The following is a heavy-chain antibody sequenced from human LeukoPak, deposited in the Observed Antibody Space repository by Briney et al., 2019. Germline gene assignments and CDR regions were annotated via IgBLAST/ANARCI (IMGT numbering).Heavy chain of an antibody. CDR1: GFTFSDYY. V-gene: IGHV3-11*01. J-gene: IGHJ4*02. D-gene: IGHD3-22*01. Sequence: GGSLRLSCAASGFTFSDYYMSWIRQAPGKGLEWVSYISSSSSTIYYADSVKGRFTISRDNAKNSLYLQMNSLRAEDTAVYYCARPLRGYYDSSGFDYWGQGTLVTVSS. CDR3: ARPLRGYYDSSGFDY. CDR2: ISSSSSTI.